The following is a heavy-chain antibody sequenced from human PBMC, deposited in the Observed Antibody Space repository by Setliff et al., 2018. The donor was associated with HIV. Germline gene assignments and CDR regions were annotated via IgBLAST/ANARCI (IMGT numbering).Heavy chain of an antibody. Sequence: SETLSLTCSVSAGSIRSGGYYWSWIRQPPGKGLEWIGYINFSGSTYYNPSLRSRTTISIDTSKNQFSLKVSSVTAADTAVYYCARAGGGDYFDHWGQGTLVTVSS. CDR1: AGSIRSGGYY. V-gene: IGHV4-31*03. J-gene: IGHJ4*02. D-gene: IGHD3-10*01. CDR2: INFSGST. CDR3: ARAGGGDYFDH.